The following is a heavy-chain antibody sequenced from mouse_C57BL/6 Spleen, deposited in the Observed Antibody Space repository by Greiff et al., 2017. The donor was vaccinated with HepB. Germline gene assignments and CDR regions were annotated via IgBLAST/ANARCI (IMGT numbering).Heavy chain of an antibody. D-gene: IGHD2-5*01. CDR1: GYTFTSYW. CDR3: AREGGYYSNYFDH. V-gene: IGHV1-59*01. J-gene: IGHJ2*01. Sequence: QVQLQQPGAELVRPGTSVKLSCKASGYTFTSYWMHWVKQRPGQGLEWIGVIDPSDSYTNYNQKFKGKATLTVDTSSSPAYMQLSSLTSEDSAVYYCAREGGYYSNYFDHWGQGTTLTVSS. CDR2: IDPSDSYT.